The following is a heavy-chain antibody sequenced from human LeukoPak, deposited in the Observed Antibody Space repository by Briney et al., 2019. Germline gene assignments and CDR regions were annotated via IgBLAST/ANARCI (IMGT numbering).Heavy chain of an antibody. CDR1: GFTFSTYS. CDR2: ISTGSSTI. J-gene: IGHJ4*02. CDR3: ARVAEKQLWLRSAFDY. D-gene: IGHD5-18*01. Sequence: GGSLRPSCAASGFTFSTYSMNWVRQAPGKGLEWVSFISTGSSTIYYADSVKGRFTISRDNAKNSLYLQMNSLRDEDTAVYYCARVAEKQLWLRSAFDYWGQGTLVTVSS. V-gene: IGHV3-48*02.